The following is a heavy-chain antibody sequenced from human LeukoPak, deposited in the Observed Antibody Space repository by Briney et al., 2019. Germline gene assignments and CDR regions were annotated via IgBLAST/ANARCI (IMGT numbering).Heavy chain of an antibody. CDR3: ARHPSDNWFDP. Sequence: SETLSLTCTVSGGSISSYYWSWIRQPPGKELDWIGFIYYSGSTNYNPSLKSRVTISVDTSKNQFSLRLSSVTAADTAVYYCARHPSDNWFDPWGQGTLVTVYS. CDR2: IYYSGST. J-gene: IGHJ5*02. CDR1: GGSISSYY. D-gene: IGHD3-10*01. V-gene: IGHV4-59*08.